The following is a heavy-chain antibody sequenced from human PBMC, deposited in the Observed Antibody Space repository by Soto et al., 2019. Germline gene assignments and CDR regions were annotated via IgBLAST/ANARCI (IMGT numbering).Heavy chain of an antibody. J-gene: IGHJ4*02. CDR3: ARAGGTTVTGLWHFDS. V-gene: IGHV3-33*01. D-gene: IGHD4-17*01. CDR1: GFTFNTYS. Sequence: GGSLRLSCEASGFTFNTYSMHWVRQPPAKGLEWLAAIWYDGTQKYYSDSVKGRSIISRDNSKKTLYLEMNSLRAEDTAVYYCARAGGTTVTGLWHFDSWGQGTLVTVSS. CDR2: IWYDGTQK.